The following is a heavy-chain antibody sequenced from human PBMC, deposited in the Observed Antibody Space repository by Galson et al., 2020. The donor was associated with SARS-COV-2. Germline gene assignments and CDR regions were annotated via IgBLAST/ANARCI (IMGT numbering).Heavy chain of an antibody. Sequence: GGSLRLSCAASGFTFSSYGMHWVRQAPGKGLEWVAIISYDGSNKLYADSVKGRFTISRDNSKNTLYLQMNSLRAEDTAVYYCASSSPFCSGGSCFYYYGMDVWGQGTTVTVSS. CDR1: GFTFSSYG. J-gene: IGHJ6*02. CDR3: ASSSPFCSGGSCFYYYGMDV. V-gene: IGHV3-30*03. CDR2: ISYDGSNK. D-gene: IGHD2-15*01.